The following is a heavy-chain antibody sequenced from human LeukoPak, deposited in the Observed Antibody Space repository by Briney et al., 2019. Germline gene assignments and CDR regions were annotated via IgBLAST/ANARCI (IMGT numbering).Heavy chain of an antibody. Sequence: SVKVSCKASGGTFSSYTINWVRQAPGQGLEWMGGIIPIFGTANYAQKFQGRVTITADESTSTAYMELSSLRSEDTAVYYCASSRDGYNPRGGYFDYWGQGTLVTVSS. CDR2: IIPIFGTA. D-gene: IGHD5-24*01. CDR3: ASSRDGYNPRGGYFDY. V-gene: IGHV1-69*01. CDR1: GGTFSSYT. J-gene: IGHJ4*02.